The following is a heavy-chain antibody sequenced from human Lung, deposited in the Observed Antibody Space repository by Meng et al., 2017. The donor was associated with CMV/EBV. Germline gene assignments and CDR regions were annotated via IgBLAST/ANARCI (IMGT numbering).Heavy chain of an antibody. CDR2: IIWNGASA. D-gene: IGHD1-26*01. J-gene: IGHJ4*02. CDR1: GFTFDDYG. V-gene: IGHV3-20*04. Sequence: GGSXRLXCAASGFTFDDYGMSWVRHVPGKGLEWVSGIIWNGASASYADSGKGRFTIYRDNAKNSLYLQMNSLRAEDTALYYCARDRGSSEYYLDCWGQGTLVTVSS. CDR3: ARDRGSSEYYLDC.